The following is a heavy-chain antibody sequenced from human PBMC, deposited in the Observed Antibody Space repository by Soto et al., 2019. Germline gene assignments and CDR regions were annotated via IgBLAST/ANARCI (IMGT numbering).Heavy chain of an antibody. CDR1: GGTFSSYT. Sequence: EASVKVSCXASGGTFSSYTISWVRQAPGQGLEWMGWISAYNGNTNYAQKLQGRVTMTTDTSTSTAYMELRSLRSDDTAVYYCAREFLYCSGGSCYSQIDYWGQGTLVTVSS. CDR2: ISAYNGNT. V-gene: IGHV1-18*01. J-gene: IGHJ4*02. D-gene: IGHD2-15*01. CDR3: AREFLYCSGGSCYSQIDY.